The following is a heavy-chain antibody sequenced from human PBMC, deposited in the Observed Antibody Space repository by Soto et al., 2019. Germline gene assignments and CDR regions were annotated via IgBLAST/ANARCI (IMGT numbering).Heavy chain of an antibody. CDR2: IYHSGST. Sequence: KTSETLSLTCAVSGGSISSGGYSWSWIRQPPGKGLEWIGYIYHSGSTYYNPSLKSRVTISVDRSKNQFSLKLSSVTAAHTAVYYCARGAYGDYGYYGMDVWGQGTTVAVAS. CDR3: ARGAYGDYGYYGMDV. D-gene: IGHD4-17*01. V-gene: IGHV4-30-2*01. CDR1: GGSISSGGYS. J-gene: IGHJ6*02.